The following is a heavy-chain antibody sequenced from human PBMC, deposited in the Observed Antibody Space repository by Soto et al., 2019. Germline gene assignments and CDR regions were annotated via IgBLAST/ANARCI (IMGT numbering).Heavy chain of an antibody. CDR1: GGSVSSGDYY. D-gene: IGHD4-4*01. J-gene: IGHJ3*02. CDR3: ARERHDYKAFDI. CDR2: IYYSGST. V-gene: IGHV4-31*03. Sequence: QVQLQESGPGLVKPSQTLSLTCTVSGGSVSSGDYYWGWIRQHPGKGLEWIGYIYYSGSTYYNPSLKSRATISIDTSKNQFSLNLSSMTAADTAVYYCARERHDYKAFDIWGQGTMVTVSS.